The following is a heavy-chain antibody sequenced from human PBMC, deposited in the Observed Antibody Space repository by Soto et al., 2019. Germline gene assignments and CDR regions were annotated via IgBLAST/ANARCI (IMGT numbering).Heavy chain of an antibody. Sequence: GASVKVSCKASGGTFSSYTISWVRQAPGQGLEWMGRIIPILGIANYAQKFQGRVTITADKSTSTAYMELSSLRSEDTAVYYCARDGLVQYCSGGSCYSAYYMDVWGKGTTVTVSS. CDR1: GGTFSSYT. CDR2: IIPILGIA. D-gene: IGHD2-15*01. CDR3: ARDGLVQYCSGGSCYSAYYMDV. J-gene: IGHJ6*03. V-gene: IGHV1-69*04.